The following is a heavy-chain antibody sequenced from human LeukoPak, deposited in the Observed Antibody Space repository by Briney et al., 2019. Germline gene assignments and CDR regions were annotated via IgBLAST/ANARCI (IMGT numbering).Heavy chain of an antibody. CDR1: GFTFNNYA. Sequence: GGSLRLSCAASGFTFNNYAMTWVRQAPGKGLEWVSVVSGSGDSTNYADSVKGRFTISRDNSKNTLFLQMNSLRTEDAAVYFCARWGNDYSQFDSWGQGTLVTV. J-gene: IGHJ4*02. CDR2: VSGSGDST. V-gene: IGHV3-23*01. CDR3: ARWGNDYSQFDS. D-gene: IGHD4-11*01.